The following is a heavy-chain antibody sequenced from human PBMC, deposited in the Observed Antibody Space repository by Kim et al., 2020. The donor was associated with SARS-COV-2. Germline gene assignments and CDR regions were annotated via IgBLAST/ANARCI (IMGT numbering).Heavy chain of an antibody. V-gene: IGHV4-39*07. CDR1: GGSISSSSYY. CDR2: IYYSGST. D-gene: IGHD3-16*01. CDR3: AREGGSI. Sequence: SETLSLTCTVSGGSISSSSYYWGWIRQPPGKGLEWIGSIYYSGSTYYNPSLKSRVTISVDTSKNQFSLKLSSVTAADTAVYYCAREGGSIWGQGTMVTVSS. J-gene: IGHJ3*02.